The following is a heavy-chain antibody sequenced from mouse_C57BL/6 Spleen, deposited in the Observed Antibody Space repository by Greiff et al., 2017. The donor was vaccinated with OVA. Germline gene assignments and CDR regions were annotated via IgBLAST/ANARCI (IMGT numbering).Heavy chain of an antibody. CDR2: ISGGGNYT. CDR3: ARGLLSY. J-gene: IGHJ3*01. D-gene: IGHD2-1*01. CDR1: GFTFSSYG. V-gene: IGHV5-6*02. Sequence: EVMLVESGGDLVKPGGSLKLSCAASGFTFSSYGMSWVPQTPDKRLEWVATISGGGNYTYYPDSVKGRFTISRDNAKNTLYLQMSSLKSEDTAMYYCARGLLSYWGQGTLVTVSA.